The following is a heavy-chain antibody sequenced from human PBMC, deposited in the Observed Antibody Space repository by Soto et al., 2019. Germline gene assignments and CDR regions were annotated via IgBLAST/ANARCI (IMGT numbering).Heavy chain of an antibody. CDR1: GYTFNSYG. CDR3: AIDFGNDLSAPGAVFDY. V-gene: IGHV1-18*01. D-gene: IGHD3-16*01. J-gene: IGHJ4*02. Sequence: ASVKVSCKASGYTFNSYGVSWVRQAPGQGLEWMGWISAYNGNTNYAQKLQGRVTMTTYTSTSTAYMELRSLTSDDTAVYYCAIDFGNDLSAPGAVFDYWGQGTLVTVSS. CDR2: ISAYNGNT.